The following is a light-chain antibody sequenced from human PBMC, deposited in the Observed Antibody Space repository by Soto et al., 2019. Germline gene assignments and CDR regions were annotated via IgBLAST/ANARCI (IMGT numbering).Light chain of an antibody. CDR1: QSVSSN. J-gene: IGKJ1*01. Sequence: EIVMTQSPATLPVSPRERATLSCTASQSVSSNLAWYQQKPGQAPRFLIYGASTRATGIPARFSGSGSGTEFTLTISSLQSEDFAVYYCQQYNNWLRTCFQGTKVDIK. CDR3: QQYNNWLRT. V-gene: IGKV3-15*01. CDR2: GAS.